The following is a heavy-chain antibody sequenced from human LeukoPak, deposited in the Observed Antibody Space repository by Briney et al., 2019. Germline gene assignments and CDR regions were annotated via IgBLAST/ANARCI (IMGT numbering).Heavy chain of an antibody. D-gene: IGHD3-3*01. J-gene: IGHJ4*02. CDR1: GGSINSSSHY. CDR2: IYCRGSA. V-gene: IGHV4-39*01. CDR3: ARRGSGYYGGFDY. Sequence: SETLSLTCTVSGGSINSSSHYWGWIRQPPGKGLECIGIIYCRGSAYNNPSLESRVTISVDTSKNQFSLKLTSVTAADTAVYYCARRGSGYYGGFDYWGQGTLVTVSS.